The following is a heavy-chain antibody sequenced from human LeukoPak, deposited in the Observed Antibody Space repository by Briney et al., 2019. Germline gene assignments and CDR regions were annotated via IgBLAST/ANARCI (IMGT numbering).Heavy chain of an antibody. J-gene: IGHJ4*02. CDR2: IYHSGIT. Sequence: PSETLSLTCTVSGGSISSYYWSWIRQPPGKGLEWIGNIYHSGITYYNHFNSSLKSRVTISVDTSKNQFSLKLSSVTAADTAVYYCARAYLDYYDSSGYDCWGQGTLVTVSS. CDR1: GGSISSYY. D-gene: IGHD3-22*01. CDR3: ARAYLDYYDSSGYDC. V-gene: IGHV4-59*08.